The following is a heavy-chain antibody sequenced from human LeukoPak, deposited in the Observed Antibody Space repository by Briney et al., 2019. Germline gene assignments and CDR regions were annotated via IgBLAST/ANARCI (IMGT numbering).Heavy chain of an antibody. J-gene: IGHJ4*02. CDR2: IRSKAYGGTT. CDR3: TARREGDFDY. D-gene: IGHD6-6*01. V-gene: IGHV3-49*03. Sequence: GGPLRLSCTASGFTFGDYAVSWFRQAPGKGLEWVGFIRSKAYGGTTEYAVSVKGRFTISRDDSKSIAYLQMNSLKTEDTAVYYCTARREGDFDYWGQGTLVTVSS. CDR1: GFTFGDYA.